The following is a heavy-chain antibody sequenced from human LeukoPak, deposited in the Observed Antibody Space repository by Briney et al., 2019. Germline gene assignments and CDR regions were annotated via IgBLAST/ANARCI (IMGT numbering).Heavy chain of an antibody. CDR2: IYSGGST. CDR3: AREGGGNSRDFQY. J-gene: IGHJ1*01. CDR1: GFTVSSNY. V-gene: IGHV3-66*01. Sequence: GGSLRLSCAASGFTVSSNYMSWVRQAPGKGLEWVSVIYSGGSTYYADSVKGRFTISRDNSKNTLYLQMNSLRAEDTAVYYCAREGGGNSRDFQYWGQGTLVTVSS. D-gene: IGHD4-23*01.